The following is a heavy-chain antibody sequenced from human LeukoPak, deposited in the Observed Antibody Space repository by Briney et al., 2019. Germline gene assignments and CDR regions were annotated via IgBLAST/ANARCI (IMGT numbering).Heavy chain of an antibody. Sequence: GGSLRLSCAASGFTFSSYAMHWVRQAPGKGLEWVAVISYDGSNKYYADSVKGRFTISRGNSKNTLYLQMNSLRAEDTAVYYCARDRMSATTRLLDYWGQGTLVTVSS. CDR2: ISYDGSNK. V-gene: IGHV3-30*01. CDR1: GFTFSSYA. J-gene: IGHJ4*02. D-gene: IGHD1-26*01. CDR3: ARDRMSATTRLLDY.